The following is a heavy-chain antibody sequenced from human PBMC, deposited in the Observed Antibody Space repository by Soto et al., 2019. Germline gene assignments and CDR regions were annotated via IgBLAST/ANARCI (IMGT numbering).Heavy chain of an antibody. CDR2: IIPMFGTA. CDR3: ASGIQLWLRRINNGYSG. V-gene: IGHV1-69*12. D-gene: IGHD5-18*01. CDR1: GGTFSTYA. Sequence: QVQLVQSGAEVKKPESSVKVSCKAPGGTFSTYAISWVRQAPGQGLEWMGGIIPMFGTANYAQRFQDRVTITADESTNTVYLELRSLRSEETAVYCCASGIQLWLRRINNGYSGWGQGTVVTVSS. J-gene: IGHJ4*02.